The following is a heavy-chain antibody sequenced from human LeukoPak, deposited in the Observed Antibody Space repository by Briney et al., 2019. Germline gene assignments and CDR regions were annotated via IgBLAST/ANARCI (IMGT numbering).Heavy chain of an antibody. J-gene: IGHJ4*02. Sequence: ASVKVSCKASGYTFTGYHIHWVRQAPGQGLEWMGRINPYSGDTNFAQKFQGRVTMIRDTSITTAYMDLSSLTPDDTAVYFCARDQGSLTRSWYTGYWGQGTQVTVSS. CDR2: INPYSGDT. D-gene: IGHD6-13*01. CDR3: ARDQGSLTRSWYTGY. V-gene: IGHV1-2*06. CDR1: GYTFTGYH.